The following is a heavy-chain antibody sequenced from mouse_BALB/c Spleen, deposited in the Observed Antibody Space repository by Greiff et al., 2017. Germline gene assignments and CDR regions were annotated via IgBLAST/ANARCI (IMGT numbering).Heavy chain of an antibody. CDR3: TREERDENYLDY. CDR2: INPYNDGT. J-gene: IGHJ2*01. CDR1: GYTFTSYV. D-gene: IGHD1-1*01. Sequence: VQLQQSGPELVKPGASVKMSCKASGYTFTSYVMHWVKQKPGQGLEWIGYINPYNDGTKYNEKFKGKATLTSDKSSSTAYMQLSSLTSEDTAVYYSTREERDENYLDYWGQGTALTVSA. V-gene: IGHV1-14*01.